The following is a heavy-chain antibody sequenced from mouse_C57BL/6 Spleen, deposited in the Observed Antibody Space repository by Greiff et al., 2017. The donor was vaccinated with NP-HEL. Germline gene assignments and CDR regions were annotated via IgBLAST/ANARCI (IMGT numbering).Heavy chain of an antibody. CDR3: ARGRLFITTVVALYDFDY. Sequence: VKLMESGPELVRPGVSVKISCKGSGYTFTDYAMHWVKQSHAKSLEWIGVISTYYGDASYNQKFKDKATMTVDKSSSTAYMELARLTSEDSAVYYCARGRLFITTVVALYDFDYWGQGTTLTVSS. CDR2: ISTYYGDA. J-gene: IGHJ2*01. D-gene: IGHD1-1*01. V-gene: IGHV1-67*01. CDR1: GYTFTDYA.